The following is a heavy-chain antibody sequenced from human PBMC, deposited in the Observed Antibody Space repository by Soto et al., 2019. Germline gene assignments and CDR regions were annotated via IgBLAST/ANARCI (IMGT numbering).Heavy chain of an antibody. J-gene: IGHJ6*02. V-gene: IGHV1-69*12. Sequence: QVQLXXXXAEVKKPGSSVKVSCKASGGTFSSYAISWVRQAPGQGLEWMGGIIPIFGTANYAQKFQGRVTITADESTSTAYMELSSLRSEDTAVYYCARDLRRESVYYGMDVWGQGTTVTVSS. CDR3: ARDLRRESVYYGMDV. D-gene: IGHD3-10*01. CDR1: GGTFSSYA. CDR2: IIPIFGTA.